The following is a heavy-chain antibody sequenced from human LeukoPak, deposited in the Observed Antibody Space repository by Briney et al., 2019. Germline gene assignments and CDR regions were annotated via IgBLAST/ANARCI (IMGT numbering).Heavy chain of an antibody. D-gene: IGHD3-3*01. CDR3: ARGDDFWSGYYLNWFDP. V-gene: IGHV1-18*01. CDR1: GYTFTSYG. CDR2: ISAYNGNT. J-gene: IGHJ5*02. Sequence: GASVKVSCKASGYTFTSYGISWVRQAPGQGLEWMGWISAYNGNTNYAQKLQGRVTMTTDTSTSTAYMELRSLRSDDTAVYYCARGDDFWSGYYLNWFDPWGQGTLVTVSS.